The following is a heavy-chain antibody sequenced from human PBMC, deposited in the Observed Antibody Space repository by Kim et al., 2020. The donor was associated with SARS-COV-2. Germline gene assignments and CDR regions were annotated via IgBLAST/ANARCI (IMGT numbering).Heavy chain of an antibody. Sequence: ASVKVSCKASGYTFTSYAMHWVRQAPGQRLEWMGWINAGNGNTKYSQKFQGRVTITRDTSASTAYMELSSLRSVDTAVYYCASIIRARYYFDYWGQGTLVTVSS. V-gene: IGHV1-3*01. CDR3: ASIIRARYYFDY. CDR2: INAGNGNT. J-gene: IGHJ4*02. D-gene: IGHD3-10*01. CDR1: GYTFTSYA.